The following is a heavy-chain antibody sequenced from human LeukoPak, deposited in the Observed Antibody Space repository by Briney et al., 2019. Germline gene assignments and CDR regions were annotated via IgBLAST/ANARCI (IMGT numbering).Heavy chain of an antibody. D-gene: IGHD3-22*01. V-gene: IGHV3-23*01. Sequence: GGSLRLSCAASGFTFSSYAMSWVRQAPGKGLEWVSAISGSGGSTYYADSVKGRFTISRDNSKNTLYLQMNSLRAEDTAVYYCANLRGCYYDSSGYSFDYWGQGTLVTVSS. J-gene: IGHJ4*02. CDR2: ISGSGGST. CDR3: ANLRGCYYDSSGYSFDY. CDR1: GFTFSSYA.